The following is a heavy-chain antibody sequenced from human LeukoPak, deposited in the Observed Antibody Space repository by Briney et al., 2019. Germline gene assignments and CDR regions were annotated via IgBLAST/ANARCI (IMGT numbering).Heavy chain of an antibody. J-gene: IGHJ4*02. D-gene: IGHD4-17*01. CDR1: GFIFGSYG. CDR3: ARDHGDYSGKDY. CDR2: TWYDGSNK. V-gene: IGHV3-33*01. Sequence: GRSLRLSCAASGFIFGSYGMHWVRQAPGKGLEWVAVTWYDGSNKYYADAVKGRFTISRDNSKNTLYLQMNSLRAEDTAVYFCARDHGDYSGKDYWGQGTLVTVSS.